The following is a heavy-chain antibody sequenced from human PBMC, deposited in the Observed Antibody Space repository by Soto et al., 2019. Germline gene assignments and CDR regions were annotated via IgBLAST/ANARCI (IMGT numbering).Heavy chain of an antibody. J-gene: IGHJ6*02. CDR2: ISQTGNA. CDR1: GYSISSGYH. CDR3: ARVFCSTTSCYKNGRDV. Sequence: SETLSLTCAVFGYSISSGYHWGWIRQPPGKGLEWIGTISQTGNAYYSPSLKSRVTISIDTSKNHLSLTVTSVTAADTAVYYCARVFCSTTSCYKNGRDVWGQGTTVTVSS. V-gene: IGHV4-38-2*01. D-gene: IGHD2-2*01.